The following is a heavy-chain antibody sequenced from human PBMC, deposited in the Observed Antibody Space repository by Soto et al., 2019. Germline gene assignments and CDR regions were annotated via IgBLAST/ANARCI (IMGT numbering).Heavy chain of an antibody. D-gene: IGHD2-2*01. J-gene: IGHJ6*02. Sequence: QPPGKGLEWIGYIYYSGSTYYNPSLKSRVTISVDTSKNQFSLKLSSVTAADTAVYYCARYLGYCIRTSGAKGYYGMDASGQGTTVSVSS. CDR2: IYYSGST. CDR3: ARYLGYCIRTSGAKGYYGMDA. V-gene: IGHV4-30-4*01.